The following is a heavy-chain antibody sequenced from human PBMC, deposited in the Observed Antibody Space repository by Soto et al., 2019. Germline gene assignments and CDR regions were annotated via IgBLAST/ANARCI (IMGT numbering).Heavy chain of an antibody. J-gene: IGHJ6*02. D-gene: IGHD6-6*01. V-gene: IGHV4-31*03. Sequence: SETLSLTCSVSGASISSGGIYWTWHRQHPGKGLEWIGFFYDSGSPYYNASLKSRLIILVDASKNQFSLRLSFVTAADSAVYYCARRPRQLVGNYYYGMDVWGQGTTVTVSS. CDR1: GASISSGGIY. CDR3: ARRPRQLVGNYYYGMDV. CDR2: FYDSGSP.